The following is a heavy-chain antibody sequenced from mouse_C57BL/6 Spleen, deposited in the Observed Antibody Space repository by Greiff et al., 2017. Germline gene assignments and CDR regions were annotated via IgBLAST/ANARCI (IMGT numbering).Heavy chain of an antibody. CDR2: IDPSDSET. D-gene: IGHD2-12*01. CDR3: ARGNDVRYAMDY. Sequence: QVQLQQPGAELVRPGSSVKLSCKASGYTFTSYWMHWVKQRPIQGLEWIGNIDPSDSETHYNQKFKDKATLTVDKSSSTAYMQLSSLTSEDSAVYYCARGNDVRYAMDYWGQGTSVTVSS. J-gene: IGHJ4*01. V-gene: IGHV1-52*01. CDR1: GYTFTSYW.